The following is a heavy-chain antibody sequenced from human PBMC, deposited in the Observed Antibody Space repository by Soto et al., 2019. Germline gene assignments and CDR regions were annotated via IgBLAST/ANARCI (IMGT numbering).Heavy chain of an antibody. J-gene: IGHJ4*02. Sequence: ASVKVSCKASGYTFTSYYMHWVRQAPGQGLEWMGIINPSGGSTSYAQKFQGRVTMTRDTSTSTVYMELSSLRSEDTAVYYCARDTPDYYDSSGYRRGHFDYWGQGTLVTVSS. D-gene: IGHD3-22*01. CDR3: ARDTPDYYDSSGYRRGHFDY. CDR1: GYTFTSYY. CDR2: INPSGGST. V-gene: IGHV1-46*01.